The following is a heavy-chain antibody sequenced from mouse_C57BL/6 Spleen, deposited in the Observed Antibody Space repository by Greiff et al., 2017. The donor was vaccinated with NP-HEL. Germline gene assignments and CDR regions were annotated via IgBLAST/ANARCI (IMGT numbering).Heavy chain of an antibody. CDR2: IDPSDSYT. J-gene: IGHJ2*01. Sequence: QVQLQQSGAELVMPGASVKLSCKASGYTFTSYWMHWVKQRPGQGLEWIGEIDPSDSYTNYNQKFKGKSTLTVDKSSSTAYMQLSSLTSEDSAVYYCATTVVARYFDYWGQGTTLTVSS. CDR3: ATTVVARYFDY. V-gene: IGHV1-69*01. D-gene: IGHD1-1*01. CDR1: GYTFTSYW.